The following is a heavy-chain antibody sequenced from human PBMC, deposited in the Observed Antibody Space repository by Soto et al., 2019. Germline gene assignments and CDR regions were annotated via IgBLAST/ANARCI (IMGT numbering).Heavy chain of an antibody. CDR3: ATRGQRDYYYHGMDV. V-gene: IGHV1-24*01. CDR2: FDPEDGET. Sequence: ASVKVSCKVSGYTLTELSMHWVRRAPGKGLEWMGGFDPEDGETIYAQKFQGRVTMTEDTSTDTAYMELSSLRSEDTAVYYWATRGQRDYYYHGMDVWGQGTTVTVGS. J-gene: IGHJ6*01. CDR1: GYTLTELS.